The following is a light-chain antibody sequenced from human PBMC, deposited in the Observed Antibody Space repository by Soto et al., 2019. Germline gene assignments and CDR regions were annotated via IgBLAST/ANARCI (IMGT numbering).Light chain of an antibody. CDR2: EVH. CDR3: NSYKSRSTLV. CDR1: SSDVGGYNY. Sequence: QSALTQPASVSGSPGQSITISCTGTSSDVGGYNYVSWYQHHPGKAPKLMLYEVHNRPSGVSNRFSGSKSGNTASLTISGLQPEEEADYSCNSYKSRSTLVFGGGTKVTV. V-gene: IGLV2-14*01. J-gene: IGLJ2*01.